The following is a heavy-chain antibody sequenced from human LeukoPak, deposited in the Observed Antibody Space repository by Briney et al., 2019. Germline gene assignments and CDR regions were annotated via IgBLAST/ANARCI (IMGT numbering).Heavy chain of an antibody. CDR2: ISGYNGNT. CDR1: GYTFTSYG. CDR3: ARDLGWLFRQYYFDY. Sequence: ASVKVSCKTSGYTFTSYGISWVRQAPGQGLEWMGWISGYNGNTNYAQKLQGRVTMTTDTSTSTVYMELRSLRSDDTAVYYCARDLGWLFRQYYFDYWGQGTLVTVSS. D-gene: IGHD6-19*01. J-gene: IGHJ4*02. V-gene: IGHV1-18*01.